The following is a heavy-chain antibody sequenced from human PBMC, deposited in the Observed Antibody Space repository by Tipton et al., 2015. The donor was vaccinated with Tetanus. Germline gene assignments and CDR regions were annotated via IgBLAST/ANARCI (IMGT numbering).Heavy chain of an antibody. CDR1: GVSISGGRYY. CDR2: IYSSGST. V-gene: IGHV4-31*02. J-gene: IGHJ4*02. CDR3: ARDQARGARGWNYFDF. Sequence: LRLSCTVSGVSISGGRYYWSWIRQRPGKDLEWIGDIYSSGSTYTDPSLKGRVTISVDTSENQFSLRLNSVTAADTAVYYCARDQARGARGWNYFDFWGLGTLVTVSS. D-gene: IGHD1-26*01.